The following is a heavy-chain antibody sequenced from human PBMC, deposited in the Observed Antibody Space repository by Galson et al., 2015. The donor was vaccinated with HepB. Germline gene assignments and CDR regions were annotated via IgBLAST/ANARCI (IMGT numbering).Heavy chain of an antibody. CDR3: VRVSGGRYCRGTNCFSFYYYMDV. J-gene: IGHJ6*03. CDR1: GFKFSDYW. CDR2: IKSDGSEK. D-gene: IGHD2-2*01. V-gene: IGHV3-7*01. Sequence: SLRLSCAVSGFKFSDYWMSWVRQAPGKGPEWVANIKSDGSEKHYVESVEGRLTISRDNAKSLLFLQMNRLTDEDTAIYYCVRVSGGRYCRGTNCFSFYYYMDVWGRGSTVIVSS.